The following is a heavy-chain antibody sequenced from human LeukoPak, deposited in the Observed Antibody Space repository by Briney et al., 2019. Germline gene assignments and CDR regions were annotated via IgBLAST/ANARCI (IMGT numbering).Heavy chain of an antibody. CDR3: ARDRKYSSGQHAAFDI. V-gene: IGHV3-30*04. J-gene: IGHJ3*02. CDR1: GFTFSSYA. D-gene: IGHD6-19*01. CDR2: ISYDGSNK. Sequence: GGSLRLSCAASGFTFSSYAMHWVRQAPGKGLEWVAVISYDGSNKYYADSVKGRFTISRDNSKNTLYLQMNSLRAEDTAVYYCARDRKYSSGQHAAFDIWGQGTMVTVSS.